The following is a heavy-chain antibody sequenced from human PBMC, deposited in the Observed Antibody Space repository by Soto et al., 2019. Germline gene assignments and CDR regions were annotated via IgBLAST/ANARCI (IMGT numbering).Heavy chain of an antibody. J-gene: IGHJ2*01. CDR2: IIPILGIA. CDR1: GGTFSSYT. Sequence: QVQLVQSGAEVKKPGSSVKVSCKASGGTFSSYTISWVRQAPGQGLEWMGRIIPILGIANYAQKFQGRVTSTADKSTSTAYMELSSLRSEDTAVYYCARSPYDYIWGSYRFDWYFDLWGRGTLVTVSS. V-gene: IGHV1-69*02. D-gene: IGHD3-16*02. CDR3: ARSPYDYIWGSYRFDWYFDL.